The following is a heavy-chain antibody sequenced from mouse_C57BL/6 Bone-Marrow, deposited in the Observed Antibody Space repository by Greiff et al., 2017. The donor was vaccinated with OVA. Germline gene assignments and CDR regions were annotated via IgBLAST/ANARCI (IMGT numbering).Heavy chain of an antibody. Sequence: QVQLQQSGAELVRPGTSVKLSCKASGYTFTSYWMHWVKQRPGQGLEWIGVIDPSDSYTNYNQKFKGKATLTVDTSSSTAYMQLSSLTSEDSAVYYCARSSYWYFDVWGTGTTVTVSS. J-gene: IGHJ1*03. CDR3: ARSSYWYFDV. CDR1: GYTFTSYW. V-gene: IGHV1-59*01. CDR2: IDPSDSYT.